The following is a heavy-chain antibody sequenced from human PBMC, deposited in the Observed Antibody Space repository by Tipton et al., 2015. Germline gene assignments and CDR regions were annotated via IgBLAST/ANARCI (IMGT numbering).Heavy chain of an antibody. V-gene: IGHV4-59*01. Sequence: TLSLTCTVSGGSISSYYWSWIRQPPGKGLEWIGYIYYSGSTNYNPSLKSRVTTSVDTSKNQLYLKLSSVTAADTAVYYCARDSPFGGMDVWGQGTTVTVSS. CDR1: GGSISSYY. CDR3: ARDSPFGGMDV. CDR2: IYYSGST. J-gene: IGHJ6*02. D-gene: IGHD3-3*01.